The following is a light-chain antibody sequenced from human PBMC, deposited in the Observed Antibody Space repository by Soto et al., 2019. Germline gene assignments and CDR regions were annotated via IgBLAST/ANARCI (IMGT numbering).Light chain of an antibody. Sequence: DIQLTQSPSSLSASVGERVTITCRASQTISRNLNWYQKKPGEAPRLLMYVVSTLQGGVPSRFSGSESGTDYTLTISSVQPDDCATYYCQQSYRIPYTFGQGTNLEIK. J-gene: IGKJ2*01. V-gene: IGKV1-39*01. CDR2: VVS. CDR1: QTISRN. CDR3: QQSYRIPYT.